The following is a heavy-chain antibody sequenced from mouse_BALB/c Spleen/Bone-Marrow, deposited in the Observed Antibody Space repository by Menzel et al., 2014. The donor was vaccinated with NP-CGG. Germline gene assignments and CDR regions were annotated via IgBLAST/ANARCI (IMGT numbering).Heavy chain of an antibody. CDR2: IYPGDGDT. Sequence: VKLMESGAELVRPGSSVKISCKASGYAFSAYWMNWVKQRPGQGLGWIGQIYPGDGDTNYNGKFKGKATLTADKSSSTAYMQLSSLTSEDSAVYFCTRSTATFDYWGQGTTLTVSS. V-gene: IGHV1-80*01. J-gene: IGHJ2*01. CDR1: GYAFSAYW. D-gene: IGHD1-2*01. CDR3: TRSTATFDY.